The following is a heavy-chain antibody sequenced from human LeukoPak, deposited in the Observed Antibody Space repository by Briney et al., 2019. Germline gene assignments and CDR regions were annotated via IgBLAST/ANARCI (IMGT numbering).Heavy chain of an antibody. CDR1: GGSFSGYY. Sequence: SETLSLTCAVYGGSFSGYYWSWIRQPPGKGVEWIGGINHSGSTNYNPSLKSRVTISVDTSKNQFSLKLSSVTAADTAVYYCASNRINCGGDCYSGFDYWGQGTLVAVSS. J-gene: IGHJ4*02. CDR3: ASNRINCGGDCYSGFDY. D-gene: IGHD2-21*02. V-gene: IGHV4-34*01. CDR2: INHSGST.